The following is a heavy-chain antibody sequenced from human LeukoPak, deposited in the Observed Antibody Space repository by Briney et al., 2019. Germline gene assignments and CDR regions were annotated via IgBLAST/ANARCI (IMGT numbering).Heavy chain of an antibody. CDR2: INPNSGGT. CDR1: GYTFTGYY. Sequence: GASVKVSCKASGYTFTGYYMHWMRQAPGQGLEWMGWINPNSGGTNYAQKFQGRVTMTRDTSISTAYMELSRLRSDDTAVYYCARGQSAGYSGSYWSYYYYMDVWGKGTTVTVSS. J-gene: IGHJ6*03. V-gene: IGHV1-2*02. D-gene: IGHD1-26*01. CDR3: ARGQSAGYSGSYWSYYYYMDV.